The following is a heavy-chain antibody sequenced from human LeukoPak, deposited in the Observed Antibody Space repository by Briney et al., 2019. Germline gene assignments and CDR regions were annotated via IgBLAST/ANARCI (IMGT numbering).Heavy chain of an antibody. V-gene: IGHV4-39*07. D-gene: IGHD3-22*01. Sequence: SETLSLTCTVSGGSISSSSYYWGWIRQPPGKGLEWIGSIYYSGSTYYNPSLKSRVTISVDTSKNQFSLKLSSVTAADTAVHYCARDQDITMIVGGNFDYWGQGTLVTVSS. CDR3: ARDQDITMIVGGNFDY. J-gene: IGHJ4*02. CDR1: GGSISSSSYY. CDR2: IYYSGST.